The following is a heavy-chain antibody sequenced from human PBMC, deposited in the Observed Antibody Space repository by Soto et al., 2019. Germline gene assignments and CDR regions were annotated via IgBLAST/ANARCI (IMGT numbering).Heavy chain of an antibody. D-gene: IGHD3-10*01. V-gene: IGHV1-2*04. CDR3: SRAHVLLWCGEPNDAFDI. J-gene: IGHJ3*02. CDR1: GYTFTGYF. CDR2: INPNSGGT. Sequence: GASVKVSCKASGYTFTGYFMHWVRQAPGQGLEWMGWINPNSGGTNYAQKFQGWVTMTRDTSISTAYMELSRLRSDDTAVYYCSRAHVLLWCGEPNDAFDIWGQGTMVTVSS.